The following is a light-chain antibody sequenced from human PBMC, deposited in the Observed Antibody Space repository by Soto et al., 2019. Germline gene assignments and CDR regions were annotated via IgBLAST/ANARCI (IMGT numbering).Light chain of an antibody. J-gene: IGKJ4*01. CDR2: AAT. V-gene: IGKV1-39*01. Sequence: DIQMTQSPSSLSASVGDRVTITCRASQNIYSYLNWYQQKPGKAPTLLIKAATSLRSGVPSRFSGSGSGTDFTLTISSLQPEDFATYYCQQSDSTPRTFGGGTKVEFK. CDR3: QQSDSTPRT. CDR1: QNIYSY.